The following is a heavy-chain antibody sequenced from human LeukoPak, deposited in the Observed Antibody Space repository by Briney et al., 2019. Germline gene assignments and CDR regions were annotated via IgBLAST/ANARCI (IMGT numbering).Heavy chain of an antibody. J-gene: IGHJ6*03. CDR2: ISGSGGST. CDR3: ARGPGSSWYYYYYMDV. Sequence: GGSLRLSCAASGFTFSSYGMSWVRQAPGKGLEWVSAISGSGGSTYYADSVKGRFTISRDNSKNTLYLQMNSLRAEDTAVYYCARGPGSSWYYYYYMDVWGKGTTVTVSS. CDR1: GFTFSSYG. V-gene: IGHV3-23*01. D-gene: IGHD6-6*01.